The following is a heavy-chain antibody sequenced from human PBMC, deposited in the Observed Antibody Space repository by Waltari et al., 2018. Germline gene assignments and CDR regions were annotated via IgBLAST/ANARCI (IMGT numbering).Heavy chain of an antibody. V-gene: IGHV1-69*02. CDR3: ATSKRDTLDY. Sequence: QVQLVQSGAEVKKPGSSVKVSCKASGGTFSSYTISWVRQAPGQGLEWMGRIIPSLGIANYARKFQGRVTITADKSTSTAYMELSSLRSEDTAVYYCATSKRDTLDYWGQGTLVTVSS. J-gene: IGHJ4*02. D-gene: IGHD3-3*01. CDR1: GGTFSSYT. CDR2: IIPSLGIA.